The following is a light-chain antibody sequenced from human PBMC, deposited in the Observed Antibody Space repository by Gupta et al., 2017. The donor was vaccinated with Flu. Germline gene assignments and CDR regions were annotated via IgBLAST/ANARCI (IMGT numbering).Light chain of an antibody. CDR3: ATWDSSLRVRV. J-gene: IGLJ3*02. V-gene: IGLV1-51*01. CDR1: TSNIGSNY. Sequence: QSVLTQPPSVSAAPGQKVTISCSGSTSNIGSNYVSWYQQLPGRVPKLLIYDNDKRPSEIPDRFSGSKSGSSATLGITGLQTGDEADYYCATWDSSLRVRVFGGGTKLTVL. CDR2: DND.